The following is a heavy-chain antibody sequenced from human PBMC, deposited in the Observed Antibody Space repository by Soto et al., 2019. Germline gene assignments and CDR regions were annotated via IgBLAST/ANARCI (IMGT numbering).Heavy chain of an antibody. D-gene: IGHD5-12*01. Sequence: TLSLTCTVSGGSISSSDYYWSWTRQPPGKGLEWIGFIYYSGSTYYNPSLKSRVSILVDTSKNQFSLKLSSVTAADTAVYYCARERARDGYNYPDYWGQGSLVTVSS. CDR3: ARERARDGYNYPDY. V-gene: IGHV4-30-4*01. CDR2: IYYSGST. J-gene: IGHJ4*02. CDR1: GGSISSSDYY.